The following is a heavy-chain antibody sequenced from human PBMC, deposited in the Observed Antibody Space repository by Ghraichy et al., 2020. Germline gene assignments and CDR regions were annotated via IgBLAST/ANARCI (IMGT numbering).Heavy chain of an antibody. Sequence: GGSLRLSCAASGFTFSSYAMHWVRQAPGKGLEWVAVISYDGSNKYYADSVKGRFTISRDNSKNTLYLQMNSLRAEDTAVYYCAREGLAAAGPKGQGYFQHWGQGTLVTVSS. V-gene: IGHV3-30-3*01. J-gene: IGHJ1*01. CDR1: GFTFSSYA. CDR2: ISYDGSNK. CDR3: AREGLAAAGPKGQGYFQH. D-gene: IGHD6-13*01.